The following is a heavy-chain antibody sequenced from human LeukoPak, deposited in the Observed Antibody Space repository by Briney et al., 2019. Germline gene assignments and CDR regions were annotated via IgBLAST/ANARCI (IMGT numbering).Heavy chain of an antibody. CDR1: GVTLSSES. Sequence: GGSLRLSCVASGVTLSSESMDWVRQAPGKGLEWISHSSSSTTNMYYADSVKGRFTISRDNTKNSLYLQLESLRDEDTAVYYCARGRDYAFDVWGQGTMVTVSS. CDR3: ARGRDYAFDV. J-gene: IGHJ3*01. CDR2: SSSSTTNM. D-gene: IGHD3-10*01. V-gene: IGHV3-48*02.